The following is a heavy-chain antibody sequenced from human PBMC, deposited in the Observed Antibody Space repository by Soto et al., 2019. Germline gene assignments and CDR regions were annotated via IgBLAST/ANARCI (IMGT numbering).Heavy chain of an antibody. CDR1: GYTFTGYY. Sequence: GSVKVSCKASGYTFTGYYMHWVRQAPGQGLEWMGWINPNSGGTDYAQKFQGRVTMTRDTSISTAYMELSRLRSDDTAVYYCAGGVLSGSYYNWFDPWGQGTPVTVSS. CDR2: INPNSGGT. J-gene: IGHJ5*02. D-gene: IGHD1-26*01. CDR3: AGGVLSGSYYNWFDP. V-gene: IGHV1-2*02.